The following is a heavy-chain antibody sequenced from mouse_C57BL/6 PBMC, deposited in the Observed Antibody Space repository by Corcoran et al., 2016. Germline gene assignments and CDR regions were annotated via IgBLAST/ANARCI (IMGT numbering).Heavy chain of an antibody. D-gene: IGHD1-1*02. J-gene: IGHJ1*03. CDR1: GYTFTDYY. CDR2: INPNNGGT. Sequence: EVQLQQSGPELVKPGASVKISCKASGYTFTDYYMNWVKQSHGKSLEWIGDINPNNGGTSYNQKFKGKATLTVDKSSNTAYMELRSLTSEDSAVYYCAGWGFYWYFDVWGTGTTVTVSS. V-gene: IGHV1-26*01. CDR3: AGWGFYWYFDV.